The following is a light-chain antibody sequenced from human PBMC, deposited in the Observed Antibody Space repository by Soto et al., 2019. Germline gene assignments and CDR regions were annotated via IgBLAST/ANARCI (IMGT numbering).Light chain of an antibody. CDR3: QVWDSSSDHAGV. Sequence: SYELTQPPSVSVAPGQTATVSCGGNNIGGKNVHWYQQKPGQAPVLVVYDDSDRPSGIPERFSGSNSGNMATLTISRAEAGDEADYYCQVWDSSSDHAGVFGTGTKVTVL. CDR2: DDS. CDR1: NIGGKN. V-gene: IGLV3-21*02. J-gene: IGLJ1*01.